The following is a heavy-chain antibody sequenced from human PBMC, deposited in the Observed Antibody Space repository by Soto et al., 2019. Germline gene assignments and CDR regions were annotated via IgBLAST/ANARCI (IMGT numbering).Heavy chain of an antibody. D-gene: IGHD5-12*01. CDR3: ASLGKRWLQDYWYFDL. CDR1: GGTFSSYA. Sequence: QVQLVQSGAEVKKPGSSVKVSCKASGGTFSSYAISWVRQAPGQGLEWMGGIIPIFGTANYAQKFQGRVTINADESTSTAYMELSSLRSEDTSVYYCASLGKRWLQDYWYFDLWGRGTLVTVSS. CDR2: IIPIFGTA. J-gene: IGHJ2*01. V-gene: IGHV1-69*12.